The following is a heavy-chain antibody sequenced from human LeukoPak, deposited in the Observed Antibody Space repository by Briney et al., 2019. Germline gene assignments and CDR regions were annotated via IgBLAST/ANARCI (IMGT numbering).Heavy chain of an antibody. J-gene: IGHJ4*02. CDR1: GDILSSNSAT. D-gene: IGHD6-13*01. CDR2: TYYRSKWDS. V-gene: IGHV6-1*01. Sequence: SQTLSLTCAISGDILSSNSATWNWIRQSPSRGLEWLGRTYYRSKWDSDYAVSVKGRIIVNADTSKNQFSLQVNSVTPEDTAVYYCARGLRAAAGKAFDYWGQGTLVTVSS. CDR3: ARGLRAAAGKAFDY.